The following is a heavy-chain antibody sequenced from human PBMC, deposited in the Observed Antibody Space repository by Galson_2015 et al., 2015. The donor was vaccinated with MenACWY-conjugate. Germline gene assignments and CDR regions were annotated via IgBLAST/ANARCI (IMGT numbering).Heavy chain of an antibody. CDR2: ISGSGGST. CDR1: GFTFSSYA. V-gene: IGHV3-23*01. D-gene: IGHD3-9*01. Sequence: SLRLSCAASGFTFSSYAMSWVRQAPGKGLEWVSAISGSGGSTYYADSVKGRFTISRDNSKNTLYLQMNSLRAEDTAVYYCAKDNSEGGEWGLAVRYFDWLGECYFDYWGQGTLVTVSS. CDR3: AKDNSEGGEWGLAVRYFDWLGECYFDY. J-gene: IGHJ4*02.